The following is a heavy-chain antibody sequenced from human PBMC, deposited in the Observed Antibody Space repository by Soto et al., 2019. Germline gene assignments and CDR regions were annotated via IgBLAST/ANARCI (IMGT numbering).Heavy chain of an antibody. V-gene: IGHV2-5*02. Sequence: SGPTLVKPTQTLTLTCTFSGFSLSTSGVGVGWIRQPPGKALEWLALIYWDDDKRYSPSLKSRLTITKDTSKNQVVLTMTNMDPVDTATYYCAHGLVQVPADNWSGYYYFDYWGQGTLVTVSS. J-gene: IGHJ4*02. D-gene: IGHD3-3*01. CDR2: IYWDDDK. CDR3: AHGLVQVPADNWSGYYYFDY. CDR1: GFSLSTSGVG.